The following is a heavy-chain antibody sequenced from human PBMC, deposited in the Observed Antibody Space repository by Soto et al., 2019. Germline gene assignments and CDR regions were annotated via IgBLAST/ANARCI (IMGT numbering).Heavy chain of an antibody. CDR3: ARVIRGAYYNSPLDT. J-gene: IGHJ5*02. CDR2: INPNSGDT. Sequence: ASVKVSCKASGYIFTGYYMHWVRQAPGQGLEWMGWINPNSGDTNYTQKFQGRVTMTRDTSISTVYMELSRLRFDDTAVYYCARVIRGAYYNSPLDTWGQGTVVTVSS. CDR1: GYIFTGYY. V-gene: IGHV1-2*02. D-gene: IGHD3-10*01.